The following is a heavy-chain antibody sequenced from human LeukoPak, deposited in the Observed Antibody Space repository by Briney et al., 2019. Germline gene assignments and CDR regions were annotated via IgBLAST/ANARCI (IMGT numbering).Heavy chain of an antibody. J-gene: IGHJ6*03. CDR1: GYTFTGYY. CDR3: ARDRTRYYYYYYMDV. CDR2: INPNSGDT. V-gene: IGHV1-2*02. D-gene: IGHD1-14*01. Sequence: GASVKVSCKASGYTFTGYYMHWVRQAPGQGLEWMGWINPNSGDTNYAQKFQGRVTMTRDTSISTAYMELSRLRSDDTAVYYCARDRTRYYYYYYMDVWGKGTTVTVSS.